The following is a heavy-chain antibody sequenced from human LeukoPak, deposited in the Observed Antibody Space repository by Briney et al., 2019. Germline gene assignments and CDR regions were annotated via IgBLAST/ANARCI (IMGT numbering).Heavy chain of an antibody. CDR1: GGSISSYY. V-gene: IGHV4-59*01. J-gene: IGHJ4*02. CDR3: AREPRYSGYLSYAGFDY. Sequence: PSETLSLTCTVSGGSISSYYWSWIRQPPGKGLEWIGYIYYSGSTNYNPSLKSRVTISVDTSKNQFSLKLSSVTAADTAVYYCAREPRYSGYLSYAGFDYWGQGTLVTVSS. D-gene: IGHD5-12*01. CDR2: IYYSGST.